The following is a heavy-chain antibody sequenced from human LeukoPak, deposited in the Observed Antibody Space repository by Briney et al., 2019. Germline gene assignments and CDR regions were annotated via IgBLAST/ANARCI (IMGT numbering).Heavy chain of an antibody. D-gene: IGHD3-3*01. CDR3: ARGKKPGVGVAGTGYFFDP. CDR2: FDPEDGET. J-gene: IGHJ5*02. V-gene: IGHV1-24*01. CDR1: GYTLTELS. Sequence: ASVKVSCKVSGYTLTELSMHWVRQAPGKGLEWMGGFDPEDGETIYAQKFQGRVTMTTDTSTGTAYMEVRSLRSDDTAVYYCARGKKPGVGVAGTGYFFDPWGQGTLVTVSS.